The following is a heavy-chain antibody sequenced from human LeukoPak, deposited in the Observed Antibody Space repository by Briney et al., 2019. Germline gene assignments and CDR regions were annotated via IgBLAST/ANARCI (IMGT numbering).Heavy chain of an antibody. CDR3: AREGIPKDSNYEGGYFDY. CDR2: INPSGGST. CDR1: GYTFTSYY. Sequence: RASVKVSCKASGYTFTSYYMHWVRQAPGQGLEWMGIINPSGGSTSYAQKFQGRVTMTRDMSTSTVYMELSSLRSEDTAVYYCAREGIPKDSNYEGGYFDYWGQGTLVTVSS. D-gene: IGHD4-11*01. J-gene: IGHJ4*02. V-gene: IGHV1-46*01.